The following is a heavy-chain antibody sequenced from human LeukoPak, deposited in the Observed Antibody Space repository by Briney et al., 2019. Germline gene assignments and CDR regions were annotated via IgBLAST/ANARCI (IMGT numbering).Heavy chain of an antibody. D-gene: IGHD3-3*01. V-gene: IGHV3-11*01. CDR2: ISSSGSTI. Sequence: GGSLRLSCAASGFTFSDYYMSWIRQAPGKGLEWVSYISSSGSTIYYADSVKGRFTISRDNAKNSLYLQMNSLGAEDTAVYYCARTATDFWSGYWGNYYYYYGMDVWGQGTTVTVYS. CDR3: ARTATDFWSGYWGNYYYYYGMDV. J-gene: IGHJ6*02. CDR1: GFTFSDYY.